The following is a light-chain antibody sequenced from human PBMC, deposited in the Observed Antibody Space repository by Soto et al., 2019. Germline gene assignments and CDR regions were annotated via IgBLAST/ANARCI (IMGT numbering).Light chain of an antibody. J-gene: IGLJ1*01. CDR1: SSDVGGYNY. V-gene: IGLV2-14*01. Sequence: QSVLTQAASVSGSPGQSSTISCTGTSSDVGGYNYVSWYQQHPGKAPKLMIYDVSNRPSGVSNRFSGSKSGNTASLTISGLQAEDEADYYCSSYTSSSTLYVFGTGTKVTV. CDR2: DVS. CDR3: SSYTSSSTLYV.